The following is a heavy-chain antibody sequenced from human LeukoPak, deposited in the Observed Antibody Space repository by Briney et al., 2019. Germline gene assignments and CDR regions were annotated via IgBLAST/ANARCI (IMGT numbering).Heavy chain of an antibody. J-gene: IGHJ6*02. CDR1: GYTFTGYY. D-gene: IGHD1-26*01. CDR3: ASGRRLELSSSYYYGMDV. CDR2: INPNSGGT. V-gene: IGHV1-2*06. Sequence: ASVKVSCKASGYTFTGYYMHWVRQAPGQGLEWMGRINPNSGGTNYAQKFQGRVTMTRDTSISTAYMELRSLRSDDTAVYYCASGRRLELSSSYYYGMDVWGQGTTVTVSS.